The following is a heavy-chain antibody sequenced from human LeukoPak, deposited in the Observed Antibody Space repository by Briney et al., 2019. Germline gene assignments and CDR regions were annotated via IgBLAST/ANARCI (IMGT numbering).Heavy chain of an antibody. Sequence: SETLSLTCSVYGGSFSGYYWSWIRKPPGNGLEWSGEINHSGSTNYNPSLKSRVTISVDTSKTQFSLKLSSVTAADTAVYYCARRAVSSSNRTPFDYWGQGTLVTVSS. CDR1: GGSFSGYY. V-gene: IGHV4-34*01. CDR3: ARRAVSSSNRTPFDY. CDR2: INHSGST. J-gene: IGHJ4*02. D-gene: IGHD1-14*01.